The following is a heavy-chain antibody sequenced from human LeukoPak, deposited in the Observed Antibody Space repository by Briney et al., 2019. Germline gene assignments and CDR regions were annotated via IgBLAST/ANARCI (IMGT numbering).Heavy chain of an antibody. CDR2: ISSSGSTI. CDR3: ARARESRYLDY. D-gene: IGHD2/OR15-2a*01. CDR1: GFTFSDYY. V-gene: IGHV3-11*01. Sequence: GGSLRLSCAASGFTFSDYYMSWIRQAPGKGLEWVSYISSSGSTIYYADSVKGRFTISRDNSKNTLDLQMNSLRAEDTAVYYCARARESRYLDYWGQGTLVTVSS. J-gene: IGHJ4*02.